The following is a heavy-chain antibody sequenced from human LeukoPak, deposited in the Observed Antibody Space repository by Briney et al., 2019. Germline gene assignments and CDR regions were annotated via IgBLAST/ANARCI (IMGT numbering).Heavy chain of an antibody. CDR2: IRYDGSNK. Sequence: PGGSLRLSCAASGFTISSYGMNWVRQAPGKGLEWVAFIRYDGSNKYYADSVKGRFTISRDNSKNTLYLQMNSLRAEDTAVYYCAKERDTAMVTIDYWGQGTLVTVSS. CDR3: AKERDTAMVTIDY. V-gene: IGHV3-30*02. J-gene: IGHJ4*02. CDR1: GFTISSYG. D-gene: IGHD5-18*01.